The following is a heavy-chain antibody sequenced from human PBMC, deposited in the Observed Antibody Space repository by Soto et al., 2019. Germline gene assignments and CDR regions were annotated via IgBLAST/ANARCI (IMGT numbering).Heavy chain of an antibody. CDR1: GFTFSSYG. J-gene: IGHJ6*02. D-gene: IGHD2-15*01. CDR3: AKTVVAWIESSGSDWYYYGMDV. V-gene: IGHV3-30*18. CDR2: ISYDGSNK. Sequence: QVQLVESGGGVVQPGRSLRLSCAASGFTFSSYGMHWVRQAPGKGLEWVAVISYDGSNKYYADSVKGRFTISRDNSKNTLYLQMNSLRAEDTAVYYCAKTVVAWIESSGSDWYYYGMDVWGQGTTVTVSS.